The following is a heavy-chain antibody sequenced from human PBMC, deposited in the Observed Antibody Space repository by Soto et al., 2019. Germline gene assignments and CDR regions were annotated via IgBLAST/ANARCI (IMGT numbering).Heavy chain of an antibody. J-gene: IGHJ6*02. V-gene: IGHV3-13*04. Sequence: PGGSLRLSCAASGFTFSSYDMHWVRQATGKGLEWVSAIGTAGDTYYPGSVKGRFTISRENAKNSLYLQMNSLRAGDTAVYYCARELGAPAYYYGMDVWGQGTTVTVSS. CDR3: ARELGAPAYYYGMDV. CDR1: GFTFSSYD. CDR2: IGTAGDT. D-gene: IGHD2-15*01.